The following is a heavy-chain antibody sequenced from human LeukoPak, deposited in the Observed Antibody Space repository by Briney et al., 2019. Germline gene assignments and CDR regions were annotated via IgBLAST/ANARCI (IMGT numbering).Heavy chain of an antibody. CDR3: AKRPASSSWNFDY. D-gene: IGHD6-13*01. CDR1: GFTLSSYA. Sequence: GGSLSLSCAASGFTLSSYAMSWVRQAPGKGLEWVSAISGSGGSTYYADSVKGRFTISRDNSKNTLYLQMNSLRAEDTAIYYCAKRPASSSWNFDYWGQGTLVAVSS. V-gene: IGHV3-23*01. CDR2: ISGSGGST. J-gene: IGHJ4*02.